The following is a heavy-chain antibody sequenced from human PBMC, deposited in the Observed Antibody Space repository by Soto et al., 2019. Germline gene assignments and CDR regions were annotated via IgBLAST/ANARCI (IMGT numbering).Heavy chain of an antibody. CDR1: GYDFERFP. CDR2: ISPYSGSR. Sequence: QVQLVQSGGEVKRPGASVKVSCKASGYDFERFPISWVRQARGQGIGWIGLISPYSGSRYYAEKFQGRVPMTTDTSTITACMELRSPTSDDTAVYFCARGHYEVGDLYDVDYWGQGTLVTVSS. V-gene: IGHV1-18*04. J-gene: IGHJ4*02. CDR3: ARGHYEVGDLYDVDY. D-gene: IGHD4-17*01.